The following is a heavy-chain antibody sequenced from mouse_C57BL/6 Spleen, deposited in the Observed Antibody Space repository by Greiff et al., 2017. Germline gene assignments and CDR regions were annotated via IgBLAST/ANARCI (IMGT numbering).Heavy chain of an antibody. D-gene: IGHD1-1*01. CDR3: TTRTTVAPFAY. Sequence: VQLQQSGAELVRPGASVKLSCTASGFNIKDDYMHWVKQRPEQGLEWIGWIDPENGDPEYASKFQGKATITADTSSNTAYLQLSSLTSEDTAVYYCTTRTTVAPFAYWGQGTLVTVSA. CDR1: GFNIKDDY. J-gene: IGHJ3*01. CDR2: IDPENGDP. V-gene: IGHV14-4*01.